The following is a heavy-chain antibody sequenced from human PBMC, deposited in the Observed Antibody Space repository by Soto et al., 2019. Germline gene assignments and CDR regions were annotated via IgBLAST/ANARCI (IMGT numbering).Heavy chain of an antibody. CDR2: IIPIFGTA. D-gene: IGHD1-26*01. V-gene: IGHV1-69*13. CDR1: GGTFSSYA. Sequence: SVKVSCKASGGTFSSYAISWVRQAPGQGLEWMGGIIPIFGTANYAQKFQGRVTITADESTSTAYMELSSLRSEDTAVYYCARARELPNWFDPWGQGALVTVSS. CDR3: ARARELPNWFDP. J-gene: IGHJ5*02.